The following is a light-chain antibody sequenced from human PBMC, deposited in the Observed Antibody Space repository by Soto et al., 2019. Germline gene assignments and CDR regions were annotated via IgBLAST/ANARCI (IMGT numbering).Light chain of an antibody. Sequence: EIVLTQSPATLSLSPGEIATLSCSASQSVSSYLAWYQQKPGQAPRLLIYGASSRATGIPDRFSGSGSGKNFTLTISRLEPEDFAVYYCQQYGRSFTFGQGTRLEIK. CDR1: QSVSSY. CDR2: GAS. V-gene: IGKV3-20*01. J-gene: IGKJ5*01. CDR3: QQYGRSFT.